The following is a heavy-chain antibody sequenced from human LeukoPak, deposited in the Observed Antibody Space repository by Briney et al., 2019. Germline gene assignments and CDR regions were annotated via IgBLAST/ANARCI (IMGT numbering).Heavy chain of an antibody. D-gene: IGHD3-3*01. CDR2: IIPIFGTA. J-gene: IGHJ6*03. CDR1: GGTFSSYA. V-gene: IGHV1-69*05. Sequence: SVKVSCKASGGTFSSYAISWVRQAPGQGLEWMGGIIPIFGTANYAQKFQGRVTITTDESTSTAYMELSSLRSEDTAVYYCARGWSGSPPYYYYMDVWDRGTTVTVSS. CDR3: ARGWSGSPPYYYYMDV.